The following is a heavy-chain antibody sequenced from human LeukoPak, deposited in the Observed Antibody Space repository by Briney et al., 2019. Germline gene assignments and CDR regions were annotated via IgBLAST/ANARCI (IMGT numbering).Heavy chain of an antibody. CDR3: AKDQNLGSGLEVWDY. CDR2: ISGSGGST. V-gene: IGHV3-23*01. D-gene: IGHD3-10*01. J-gene: IGHJ4*02. Sequence: GGSLRLSCAASGFTYSSYGMSWVRQAPGKGLEWVSAISGSGGSTYYADSVKGRFTISRDNSKNTLYLQMNSLRAEDTAVYYCAKDQNLGSGLEVWDYWGQGTLVTVSS. CDR1: GFTYSSYG.